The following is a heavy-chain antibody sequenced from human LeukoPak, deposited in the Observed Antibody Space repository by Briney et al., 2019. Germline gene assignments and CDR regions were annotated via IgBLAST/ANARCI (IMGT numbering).Heavy chain of an antibody. CDR1: GGSISSYY. CDR2: IYYSGST. D-gene: IGHD2-2*01. Sequence: SETLSLTCTVSGGSISSYYWSWIRQPPGKGLEWIGYIYYSGSTNYNPSLKSRVTISVDTSKNQFSLKLSSVTAADTAVYYCVRVEPGGYCSSTSCPADWFDPWGQGTLVTVSS. V-gene: IGHV4-59*01. CDR3: VRVEPGGYCSSTSCPADWFDP. J-gene: IGHJ5*02.